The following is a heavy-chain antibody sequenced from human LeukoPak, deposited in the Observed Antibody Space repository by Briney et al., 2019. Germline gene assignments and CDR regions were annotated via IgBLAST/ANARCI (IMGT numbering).Heavy chain of an antibody. Sequence: ASVKVSCKASVCTFSSYAISWVRQAPGQGLEWMGGIIPILGTANYAQKFQGRVTISADESTSTAYMGLSSLRSEDTAVYYCARDHLGYYDSSGYYYNAFDIWGQGTMVTVSS. J-gene: IGHJ3*02. V-gene: IGHV1-69*13. CDR3: ARDHLGYYDSSGYYYNAFDI. CDR2: IIPILGTA. CDR1: VCTFSSYA. D-gene: IGHD3-22*01.